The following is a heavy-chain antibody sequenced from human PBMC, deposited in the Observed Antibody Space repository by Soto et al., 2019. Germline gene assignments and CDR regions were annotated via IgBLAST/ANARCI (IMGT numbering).Heavy chain of an antibody. J-gene: IGHJ1*01. Sequence: PGGALRLSCAASGFTFSDYYMTWIRQAPGKGLEWVSYISSSGSTIYYADSVKGRFTISRDNAKNSLYVQMNSLRAEDTAVYYCARGLSYGDXEGYWGQGTLVTVSS. D-gene: IGHD4-17*01. CDR3: ARGLSYGDXEGY. V-gene: IGHV3-11*01. CDR2: ISSSGSTI. CDR1: GFTFSDYY.